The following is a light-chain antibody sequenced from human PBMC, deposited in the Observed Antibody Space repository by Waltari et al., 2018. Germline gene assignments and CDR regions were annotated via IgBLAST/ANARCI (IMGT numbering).Light chain of an antibody. V-gene: IGLV2-8*01. CDR1: SSDVGVYNF. J-gene: IGLJ2*01. Sequence: QSALTQPPSASGSPGQSVTISCPGTSSDVGVYNFVSWYQQHPGKAPKLFVYGVYTRPSGAPDRFSGSKSGNTASLTVSGLQTEDEADYYCSSYAGSIVVIFGGGTKLTVL. CDR2: GVY. CDR3: SSYAGSIVVI.